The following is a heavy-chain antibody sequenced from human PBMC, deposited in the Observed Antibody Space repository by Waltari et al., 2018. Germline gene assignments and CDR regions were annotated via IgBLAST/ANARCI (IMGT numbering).Heavy chain of an antibody. Sequence: EVQLVESGGGLVQPGGALRLSCAASGLTFSRVWMRGDRQAPGKGLGVGANINEDGSGKHYVDSGEGRFTISRGNAKNSLFLQMNSLRADDTAVYYCASGGHVDYCGQGTLVTVSS. CDR3: ASGGHVDY. CDR1: GLTFSRVW. J-gene: IGHJ4*02. CDR2: INEDGSGK. V-gene: IGHV3-7*01.